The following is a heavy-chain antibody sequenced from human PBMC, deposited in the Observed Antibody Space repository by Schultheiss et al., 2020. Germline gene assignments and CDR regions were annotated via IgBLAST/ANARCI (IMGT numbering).Heavy chain of an antibody. Sequence: GGSLRLSCAASGFTFSSYAMHWVRQAPGKGLEWVSSISSSSSYIYYADSVKGRFTISRDNAKNSLYLQMNSLRAEDTAVYYCAREGYCSGGSCLSPDYYYYYGMDVWGQGTTVTVSS. CDR3: AREGYCSGGSCLSPDYYYYYGMDV. D-gene: IGHD2-15*01. J-gene: IGHJ6*02. CDR1: GFTFSSYA. V-gene: IGHV3-21*01. CDR2: ISSSSSYI.